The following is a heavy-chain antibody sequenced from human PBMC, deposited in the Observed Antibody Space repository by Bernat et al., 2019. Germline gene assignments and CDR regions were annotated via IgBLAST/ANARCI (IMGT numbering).Heavy chain of an antibody. J-gene: IGHJ6*04. V-gene: IGHV3-73*02. D-gene: IGHD6-13*01. CDR1: GFTFSGSA. CDR3: TRRGYSSSPMDV. CDR2: IRSKANSYAT. Sequence: EVQLVESGGGLVQPGGSLKLSCAASGFTFSGSAMHWVRQASGKGLEWVGRIRSKANSYATAYAASVKGRCTISRDDSKNTAYLQMNSLKTEDTAVYYCTRRGYSSSPMDVWGKGTTVTVSS.